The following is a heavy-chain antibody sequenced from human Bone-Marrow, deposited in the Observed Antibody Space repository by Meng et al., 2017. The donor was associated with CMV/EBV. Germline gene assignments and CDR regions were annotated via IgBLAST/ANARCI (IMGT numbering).Heavy chain of an antibody. J-gene: IGHJ3*02. V-gene: IGHV4-34*01. CDR3: ARGSTDRDAFDI. CDR1: GGSFSGYY. CDR2: INHSGST. D-gene: IGHD4-11*01. Sequence: SETLSLTCAVYGGSFSGYYWSWIRQPPGKGLEWIGEINHSGSTNYNPSLKSRVTISVDTSKNQFSLKLSSVTAADTAVYYCARGSTDRDAFDIWGQGTIVTVSS.